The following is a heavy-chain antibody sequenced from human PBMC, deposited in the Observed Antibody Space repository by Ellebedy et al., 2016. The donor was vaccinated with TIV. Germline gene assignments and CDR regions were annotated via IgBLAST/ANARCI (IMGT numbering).Heavy chain of an antibody. D-gene: IGHD2-2*01. Sequence: SETLSLXXTVSGGSISSSSYNWGWIRQSPGKGLEWIGSVHYSGSTYYNPSLKSRVTISVDTSKNQFSLKLSSVTAADTAVYYCARVVVVPAASLYYFDYWGQGTLVTVSS. J-gene: IGHJ4*02. CDR3: ARVVVVPAASLYYFDY. V-gene: IGHV4-39*07. CDR1: GGSISSSSYN. CDR2: VHYSGST.